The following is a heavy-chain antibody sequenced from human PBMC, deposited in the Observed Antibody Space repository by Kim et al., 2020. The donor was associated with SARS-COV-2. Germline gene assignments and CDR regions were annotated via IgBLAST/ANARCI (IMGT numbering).Heavy chain of an antibody. CDR2: ISYDGSNK. CDR3: AKDWGGWLLTHYYYGMDV. V-gene: IGHV3-30*18. D-gene: IGHD1-26*01. Sequence: GGSLRLSCAASGFTFSSYGMHWVRQAPGKGLEWVAVISYDGSNKYYADSVKGRFTISRDNSKNTLYLQMNGLRAEDTAVYYCAKDWGGWLLTHYYYGMDVWGQVPTVTVSS. J-gene: IGHJ6*02. CDR1: GFTFSSYG.